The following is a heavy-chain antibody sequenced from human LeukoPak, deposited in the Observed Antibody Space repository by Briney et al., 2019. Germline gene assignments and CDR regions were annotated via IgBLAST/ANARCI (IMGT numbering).Heavy chain of an antibody. J-gene: IGHJ4*02. CDR3: AKGPIAVAGYFDY. CDR1: GFTFDDYA. CDR2: ISWNSGSI. D-gene: IGHD6-19*01. V-gene: IGHV3-9*01. Sequence: PGRSLRLSCAASGFTFDDYAMHWVRQAPGKGLEWVSGISWNSGSIGYADSVKGRFTIPRDNAKNSLYLQMNSLRAEDTALYYCAKGPIAVAGYFDYWGQGTLVTVSS.